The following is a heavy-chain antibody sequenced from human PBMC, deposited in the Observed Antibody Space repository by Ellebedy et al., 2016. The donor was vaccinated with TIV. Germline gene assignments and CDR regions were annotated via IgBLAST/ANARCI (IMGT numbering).Heavy chain of an antibody. J-gene: IGHJ4*02. V-gene: IGHV3-64D*09. D-gene: IGHD2-21*01. CDR3: VPRMVVAFEY. CDR1: GFTFSNYA. Sequence: PGGSLRLSCAASGFTFSNYAMCWVRQAPGMGLEWVSTINGYSTYYADSVKGRFTISRDNSKNTLYLQMSSLTPEDTAVYYCVPRMVVAFEYWGQGTLVTVSS. CDR2: INGYST.